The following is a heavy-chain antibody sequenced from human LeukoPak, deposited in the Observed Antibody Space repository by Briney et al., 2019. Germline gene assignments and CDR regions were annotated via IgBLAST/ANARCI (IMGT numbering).Heavy chain of an antibody. CDR1: GFTFGDYA. Sequence: GGSLRLSCTASGFTFGDYAMSWFRQAPGKGLEWVGFFRSKAYGGTTEYAASVKGRFTISRDDSKSIAYLQMNSLKTEDTAVYYCTRKVVYAAYFDYWGQGTLVTVSS. V-gene: IGHV3-49*03. J-gene: IGHJ4*02. CDR2: FRSKAYGGTT. CDR3: TRKVVYAAYFDY. D-gene: IGHD2-8*02.